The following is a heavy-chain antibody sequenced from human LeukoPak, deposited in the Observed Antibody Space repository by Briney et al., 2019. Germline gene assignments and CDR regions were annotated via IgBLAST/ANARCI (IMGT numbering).Heavy chain of an antibody. CDR3: ARSYSSLIGY. D-gene: IGHD6-13*01. CDR1: GFTFSSYE. CDR2: ISNSGSTM. Sequence: GGSLRLSCVASGFTFSSYEMNWVRLAPGKGLEWISYISNSGSTMYYADSVKGRLTISRDNAKNSLYLQMNSLRAEDTAVYYCARSYSSLIGYWGQGTLVIVSS. J-gene: IGHJ4*02. V-gene: IGHV3-48*03.